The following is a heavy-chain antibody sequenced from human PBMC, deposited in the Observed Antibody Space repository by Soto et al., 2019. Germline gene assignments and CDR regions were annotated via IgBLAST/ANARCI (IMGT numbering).Heavy chain of an antibody. J-gene: IGHJ4*02. CDR1: GGYISGYY. CDR3: VTYYSGYYWFDF. Sequence: SETLSLTCTVSGGYISGYYWNWIRQPPGKGLEWIGYIYYSGSTNYNPSLKSRVTISLDTPKKQFSLKLNSVTAADTAMYYCVTYYSGYYWFDFWGQGTLVTVSS. V-gene: IGHV4-59*01. CDR2: IYYSGST. D-gene: IGHD5-12*01.